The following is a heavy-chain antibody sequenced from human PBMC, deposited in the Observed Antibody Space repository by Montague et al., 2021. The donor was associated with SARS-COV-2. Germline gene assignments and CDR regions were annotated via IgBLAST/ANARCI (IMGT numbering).Heavy chain of an antibody. CDR3: AGTYYDFWSGFIHYYYMDV. CDR1: GGSISSYY. D-gene: IGHD3-3*01. Sequence: SETLSLTCTVSGGSISSYYWSWIRQPPGKGLEWIGYIYYSGGTNYNPSLKSRVTISVDTSKNQFPLKLSSATAADTAVYYCAGTYYDFWSGFIHYYYMDVWGKGTTVTVSS. V-gene: IGHV4-59*01. J-gene: IGHJ6*03. CDR2: IYYSGGT.